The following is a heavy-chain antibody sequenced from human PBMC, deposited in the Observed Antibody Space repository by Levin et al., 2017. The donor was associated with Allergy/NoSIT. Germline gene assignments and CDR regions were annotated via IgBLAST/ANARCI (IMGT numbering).Heavy chain of an antibody. J-gene: IGHJ4*02. Sequence: GESLKISCAASGFIFSNYDMNWVRQAPGKGLEWVSSMGTSSRYIYYADSVRGRFTISRDNSKDTLYLHMSSLREEDTAVYFCARRIGLGYSDYWGQGTLVTVSS. CDR1: GFIFSNYD. D-gene: IGHD5-24*01. CDR3: ARRIGLGYSDY. V-gene: IGHV3-21*06. CDR2: MGTSSRYI.